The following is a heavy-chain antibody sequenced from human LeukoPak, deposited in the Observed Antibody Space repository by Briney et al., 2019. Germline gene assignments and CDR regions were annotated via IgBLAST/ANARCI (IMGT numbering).Heavy chain of an antibody. CDR3: ARGRRDGYNRKYYFDY. D-gene: IGHD5-24*01. CDR2: IYHSGST. CDR1: GGSFSGYY. J-gene: IGHJ4*02. V-gene: IGHV4-34*01. Sequence: SETLSLTCAVYGGSFSGYYWSWIRQPPGKGLEWIGEIYHSGSTNYNPSLKSRVTISVDTSKNQFSLKLSSVTAADTAVYYCARGRRDGYNRKYYFDYWGQGTLVTVSS.